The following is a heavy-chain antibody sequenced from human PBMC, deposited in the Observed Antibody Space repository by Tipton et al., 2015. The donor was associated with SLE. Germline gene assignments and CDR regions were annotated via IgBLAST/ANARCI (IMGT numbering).Heavy chain of an antibody. CDR3: VRSSWYSSSPSEY. J-gene: IGHJ4*02. CDR1: GGSVSSGNYY. V-gene: IGHV4-61*01. D-gene: IGHD6-13*01. CDR2: INHSGST. Sequence: TLSLTCTVSGGSVSSGNYYWSWIRQPPGKGLEWIGEINHSGSTNYNPSLKSRVTISVDTSKNQFSLKLSSVTAADTAVYYCVRSSWYSSSPSEYWGQGTLVTVSS.